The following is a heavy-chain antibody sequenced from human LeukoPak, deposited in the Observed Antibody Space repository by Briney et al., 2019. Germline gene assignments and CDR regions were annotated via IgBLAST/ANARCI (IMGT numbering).Heavy chain of an antibody. CDR2: LSSSGGST. J-gene: IGHJ4*02. CDR3: ARGVTVTTDY. Sequence: GGSLRLSCVASGFFFSNYDMNWVRQAPGKGLEWVSGLSSSGGSTFYADSVKGRFTISRDNSKNTVYLQMNSLRGEDTAIYYCARGVTVTTDYWGQGTPVTVSS. D-gene: IGHD4-17*01. V-gene: IGHV3-23*01. CDR1: GFFFSNYD.